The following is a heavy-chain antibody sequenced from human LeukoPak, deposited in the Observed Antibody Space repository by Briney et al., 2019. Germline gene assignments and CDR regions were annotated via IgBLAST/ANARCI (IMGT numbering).Heavy chain of an antibody. V-gene: IGHV3-73*01. J-gene: IGHJ6*03. Sequence: GGSLRLSCAASRFTLSGSAMHWVRQASGKGLEWVGRIRSKANSYATAYAESVRGRFTISRDDSKNTAYLQMNSLKTEDTAVYYCLLSNLHYYYYYMDVWGKGTTVTVSS. CDR1: RFTLSGSA. CDR2: IRSKANSYAT. CDR3: LLSNLHYYYYYMDV.